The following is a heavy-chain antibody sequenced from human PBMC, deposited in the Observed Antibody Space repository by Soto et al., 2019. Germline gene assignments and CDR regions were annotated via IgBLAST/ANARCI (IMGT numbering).Heavy chain of an antibody. J-gene: IGHJ4*02. CDR1: GFTFSSYA. Sequence: EVQLLESGGGLVQPGGSLRLSCAASGFTFSSYAMSWVRQAPGKGLEWVSAISGSGGSTYYADSVKGRFTISRDNSKNTLYLQMNSLRAEDTAVYYCAKGSRRFGELTIEFDYWGQGTLVTVSS. D-gene: IGHD3-10*01. CDR3: AKGSRRFGELTIEFDY. CDR2: ISGSGGST. V-gene: IGHV3-23*01.